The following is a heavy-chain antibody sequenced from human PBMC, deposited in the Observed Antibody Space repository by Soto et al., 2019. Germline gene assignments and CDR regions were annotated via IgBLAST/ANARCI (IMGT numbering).Heavy chain of an antibody. CDR2: IIPIFGTA. J-gene: IGHJ6*02. D-gene: IGHD2-15*01. CDR1: GGTFSSYA. Sequence: QVQLVQSGAEVKKPGSSVKVSCKASGGTFSSYAISWVRQAPGQGLEWMGGIIPIFGTANYAQKFQGRVTITADEPTSTAYTELSSLRSADTAVYYCARHPGGRGYYYGMDVWGQGTTVTVSS. CDR3: ARHPGGRGYYYGMDV. V-gene: IGHV1-69*12.